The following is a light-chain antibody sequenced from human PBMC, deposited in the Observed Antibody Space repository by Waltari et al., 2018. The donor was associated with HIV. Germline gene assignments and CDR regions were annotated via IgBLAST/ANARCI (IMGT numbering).Light chain of an antibody. CDR2: AAS. V-gene: IGKV3-15*01. J-gene: IGKJ2*01. Sequence: EIVMTQSPATLSVSPGERATLSCRASQTISSNLAWYQHKPGQSPRLLIYAASTRATGIPARFSASGSGTEFTLTISSLQSEDVAVYYCQQYSHWPLMYNFGQGTKLEIK. CDR3: QQYSHWPLMYN. CDR1: QTISSN.